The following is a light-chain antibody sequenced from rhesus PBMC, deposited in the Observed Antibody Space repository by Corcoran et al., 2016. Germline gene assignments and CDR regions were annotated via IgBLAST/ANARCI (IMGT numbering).Light chain of an antibody. Sequence: QVILTQSPATLSLSPGERATLSCRASQSDSSYLVWYQQKSGQAPRLLIYGASTRATGIPDRFSGSGSGTDFPLTISSLGPGDVRVYHCYLHSRENSFGQGTKVEIK. CDR1: QSDSSY. CDR3: YLHSRENS. J-gene: IGKJ2*01. CDR2: GAS. V-gene: IGKV3-10*01.